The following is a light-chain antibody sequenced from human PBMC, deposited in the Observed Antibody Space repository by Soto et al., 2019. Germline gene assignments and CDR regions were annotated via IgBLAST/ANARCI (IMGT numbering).Light chain of an antibody. CDR3: KQYNNWPGT. J-gene: IGKJ1*01. V-gene: IGKV3-15*01. CDR2: GAS. CDR1: QSVSSK. Sequence: EIVLTQSPGTLSVSPGERATLSCRASQSVSSKLAWYQQKPGQAPRLLFYGASTGATGIPARFSGSGSETEFTLYISSLKSEEFAVYYCKQYNNWPGTFGQGTKVEIK.